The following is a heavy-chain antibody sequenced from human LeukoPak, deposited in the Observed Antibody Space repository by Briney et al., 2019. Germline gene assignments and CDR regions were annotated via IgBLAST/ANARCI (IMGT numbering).Heavy chain of an antibody. CDR2: TTPMLGVP. V-gene: IGHV1-69*04. Sequence: SVKVSCKASGGTFSDYAISWVRQAPGQGLEWMGRTTPMLGVPNYAQKFQGRVTISADESTSTAYMELSSLRSEDTAVYYCAGDRPNWKFEVDVFDGWGQGTLVVVSS. D-gene: IGHD1-1*01. CDR3: AGDRPNWKFEVDVFDG. CDR1: GGTFSDYA. J-gene: IGHJ4*02.